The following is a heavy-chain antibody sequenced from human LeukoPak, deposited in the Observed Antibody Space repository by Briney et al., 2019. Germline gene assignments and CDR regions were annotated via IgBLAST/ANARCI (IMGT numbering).Heavy chain of an antibody. CDR1: GFTFSSYA. J-gene: IGHJ3*02. Sequence: PGGSLRLSCAASGFTFSSYAMSWVRQAPGKGLECISGFSGSGGSTYYADSVKGRFTISRDNSKNTLYLQMNSLRAEDTAVYYCAKVPTKVPGRAFDIWGQGTMVTVSS. D-gene: IGHD3-10*01. CDR3: AKVPTKVPGRAFDI. CDR2: FSGSGGST. V-gene: IGHV3-23*01.